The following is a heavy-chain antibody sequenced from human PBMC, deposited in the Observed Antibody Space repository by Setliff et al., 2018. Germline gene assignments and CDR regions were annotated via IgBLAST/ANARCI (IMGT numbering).Heavy chain of an antibody. Sequence: GESLKISCAASGFTFSRFGMYWVRQAPGKGLEWVAFVRYDGYNKYYADFVKGRFTISRDNAKNTLYLQMNSLTTEDTAVYYCAKDSLEVVIALHGMDVWGQGTTV. J-gene: IGHJ6*02. CDR3: AKDSLEVVIALHGMDV. V-gene: IGHV3-30*02. CDR2: VRYDGYNK. D-gene: IGHD2-21*01. CDR1: GFTFSRFG.